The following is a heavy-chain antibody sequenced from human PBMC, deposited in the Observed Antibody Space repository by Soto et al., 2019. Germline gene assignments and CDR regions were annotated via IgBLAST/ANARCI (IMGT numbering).Heavy chain of an antibody. Sequence: YYWSWIRHPPGKGLEWIGYIYYSGSTNYNPSLKSRVTISVDTSKNQFSLKLSSVTAADTAVYYCARAGDSSGYYYQIDYWGQGTLVIVSS. D-gene: IGHD3-22*01. CDR2: IYYSGST. CDR3: ARAGDSSGYYYQIDY. V-gene: IGHV4-59*01. J-gene: IGHJ4*02. CDR1: YY.